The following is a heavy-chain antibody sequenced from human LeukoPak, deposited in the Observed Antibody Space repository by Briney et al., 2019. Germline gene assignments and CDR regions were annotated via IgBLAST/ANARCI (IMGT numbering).Heavy chain of an antibody. CDR1: GFTFDDYA. CDR2: ISWDGGST. D-gene: IGHD6-6*01. J-gene: IGHJ4*02. Sequence: GGSLRLSCAASGFTFDDYAMHWVRQAPGKGLQWVSLISWDGGSTYYADSVKGRFTISRDNSKNSLYLQMNSLRAEDTALYYCAKDMSRGIAARPDYWGQGTLVTVSS. V-gene: IGHV3-43D*03. CDR3: AKDMSRGIAARPDY.